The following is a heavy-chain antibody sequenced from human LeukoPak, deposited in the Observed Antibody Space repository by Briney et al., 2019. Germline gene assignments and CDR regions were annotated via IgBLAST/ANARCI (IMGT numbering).Heavy chain of an antibody. Sequence: PSETLSLTCTVSGGSISSYYWSWIRQPPGKGLEWIGYIYYSGSTNYNPSLKSRVTISVDTSKNQFSLKLSSVTAADTAVYYCATLRYFDWLSDYWGQGTLVTVSS. CDR3: ATLRYFDWLSDY. D-gene: IGHD3-9*01. CDR1: GGSISSYY. CDR2: IYYSGST. J-gene: IGHJ4*02. V-gene: IGHV4-59*12.